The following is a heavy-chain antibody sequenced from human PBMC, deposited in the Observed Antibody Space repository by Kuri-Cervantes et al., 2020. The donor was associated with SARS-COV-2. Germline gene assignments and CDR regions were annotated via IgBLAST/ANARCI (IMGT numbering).Heavy chain of an antibody. J-gene: IGHJ4*02. CDR1: GFTFSSYA. D-gene: IGHD2-2*01. Sequence: GGSLRLSCAASGFTFSSYAMHWVRQAPGKGLEWVAVISYDGSNKYYADSVKGRFTISRDNSKNTLYLQMNSLRAEDTAVYYCARDRGYCSSTSCFFDYWGQGTLVTVSS. CDR2: ISYDGSNK. CDR3: ARDRGYCSSTSCFFDY. V-gene: IGHV3-30*14.